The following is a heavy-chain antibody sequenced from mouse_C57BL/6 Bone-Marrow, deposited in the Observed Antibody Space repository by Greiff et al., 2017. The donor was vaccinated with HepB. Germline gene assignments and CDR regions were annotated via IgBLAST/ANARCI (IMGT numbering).Heavy chain of an antibody. D-gene: IGHD2-3*01. Sequence: QVQLQQPGAELVKPGASVKLSCTASGYTFTSYWMHWVKQRPGPGLEWIGMIHPNSGSTNYNEKFKSKATMTVDKSSSTAYMQLSSLTSEDSAVYNSASDGYYLDYWGQGTTLTVSS. CDR3: ASDGYYLDY. V-gene: IGHV1-64*01. CDR1: GYTFTSYW. J-gene: IGHJ2*01. CDR2: IHPNSGST.